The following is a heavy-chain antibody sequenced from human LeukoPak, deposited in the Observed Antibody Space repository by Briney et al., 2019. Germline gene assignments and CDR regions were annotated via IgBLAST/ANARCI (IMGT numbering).Heavy chain of an antibody. CDR2: ISVYNGHT. J-gene: IGHJ4*02. Sequence: ASVKVSCKTSGYTFIFYNITWVRQAPGQGLEWMGRISVYNGHTDFARNFQDRVTMTADTSTTTAYMELKSLRSDDTAVYYCARNPEKNIDNWGQGTLVTVSS. V-gene: IGHV1-18*01. CDR3: ARNPEKNIDN. CDR1: GYTFIFYN.